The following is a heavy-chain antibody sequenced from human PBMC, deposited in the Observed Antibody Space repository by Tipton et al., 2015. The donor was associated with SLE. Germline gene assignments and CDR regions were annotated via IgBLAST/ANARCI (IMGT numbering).Heavy chain of an antibody. V-gene: IGHV1-8*01. CDR2: MNPNSGNT. D-gene: IGHD2-21*01. J-gene: IGHJ3*02. CDR1: GYTFTSYD. Sequence: QSGPEVKKPGASVKVSCKASGYTFTSYDINWVRQATGQGLEWMGWMNPNSGNTGYAQKFQGRVTMTRNTSISTAYMELSSLRSEDTAVYYCAGGGPYCGGDCYNAFDIWGQGTMVTVSS. CDR3: AGGGPYCGGDCYNAFDI.